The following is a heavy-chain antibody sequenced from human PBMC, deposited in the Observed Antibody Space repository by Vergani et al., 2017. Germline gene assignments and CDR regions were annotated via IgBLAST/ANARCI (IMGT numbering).Heavy chain of an antibody. D-gene: IGHD5-18*01. CDR2: IYYSGST. CDR3: ASGGGYSYGFLFDY. Sequence: QVQLQESGPGLVKPSETLSLTCTVSGGSISSYYWSWIRQPPGKGLEWIGYIYYSGSTNYNSSLKSRVTISVDTSKNQFSLQLSSVTAADTAVYYCASGGGYSYGFLFDYWGQGTLVTVSS. J-gene: IGHJ4*02. CDR1: GGSISSYY. V-gene: IGHV4-59*01.